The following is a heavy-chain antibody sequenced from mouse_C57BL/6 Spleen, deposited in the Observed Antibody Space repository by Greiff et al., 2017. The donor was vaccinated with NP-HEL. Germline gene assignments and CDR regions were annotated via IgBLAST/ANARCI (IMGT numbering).Heavy chain of an antibody. D-gene: IGHD1-1*01. V-gene: IGHV14-1*01. CDR2: IDPEDGDT. CDR3: TRPYGSSLCAY. Sequence: VQLQQSGAELVRPGASVKLSCTASGFNIKDYYMHWVKQRPEQGLEWIGRIDPEDGDTESAPKFQGKATMTADTSSNTAYLQLSSLTSEDTAVYYCTRPYGSSLCAYWGQGTLVTVSA. CDR1: GFNIKDYY. J-gene: IGHJ3*01.